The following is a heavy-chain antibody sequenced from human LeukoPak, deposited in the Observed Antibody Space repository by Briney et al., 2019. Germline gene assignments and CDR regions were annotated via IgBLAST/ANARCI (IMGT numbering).Heavy chain of an antibody. D-gene: IGHD1-26*01. CDR2: IYYSGST. Sequence: SETLSLTCTVSGGSISSYYWSWIRQPPGKGLEWIGYIYYSGSTNYNPSLKSRVTISVDTPKNQFSLKLGSVTAADTAVYYCAREGGIIFDYWGQGTLVTVSS. CDR3: AREGGIIFDY. J-gene: IGHJ4*02. CDR1: GGSISSYY. V-gene: IGHV4-59*01.